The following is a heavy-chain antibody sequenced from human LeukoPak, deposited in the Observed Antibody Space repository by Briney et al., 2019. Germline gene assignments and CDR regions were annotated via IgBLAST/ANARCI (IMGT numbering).Heavy chain of an antibody. CDR2: INPNSGGT. D-gene: IGHD2-2*01. CDR3: GRHYCSSTSCYVRGNY. CDR1: GYTFAGYY. V-gene: IGHV1-2*02. J-gene: IGHJ4*02. Sequence: ASVKVSCKASGYTFAGYYMHWVRQAPGQGLEWMGWINPNSGGTNYAQKFQGRVTMTRDTSISTAYMELSRLRSDDTAVYYCGRHYCSSTSCYVRGNYWGQGTLVTVSS.